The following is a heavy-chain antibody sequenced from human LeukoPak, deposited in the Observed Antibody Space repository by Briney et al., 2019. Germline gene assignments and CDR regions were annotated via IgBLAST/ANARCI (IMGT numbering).Heavy chain of an antibody. CDR1: GGTFSSYA. CDR3: ASGYVRGYYMDV. J-gene: IGHJ6*03. CDR2: IIPIFGTA. Sequence: SVKVSCKASGGTFSSYAISWVRQAPGQGLEWMGGIIPIFGTANYAQKFQGRVTITADESTSTAYMELSSLRSEGTAVYYCASGYVRGYYMDVWGKGTTVTVSS. V-gene: IGHV1-69*13. D-gene: IGHD5-12*01.